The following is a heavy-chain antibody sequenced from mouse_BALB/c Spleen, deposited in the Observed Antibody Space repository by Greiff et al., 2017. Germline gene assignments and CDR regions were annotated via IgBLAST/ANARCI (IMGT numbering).Heavy chain of an antibody. CDR2: ISYSGST. V-gene: IGHV3-2*02. CDR1: GYSITSDYA. CDR3: ARDGYLAWFAY. J-gene: IGHJ3*01. Sequence: EVQLQESGPGLVKPSQSLSLTCTVTGYSITSDYAWNWIRQFPGNKLEWMGYISYSGSTSYNPSLKSRISITRDTSKNQFFLQLNSVTTEDTATYYCARDGYLAWFAYWGQGTLVTVSA. D-gene: IGHD2-3*01.